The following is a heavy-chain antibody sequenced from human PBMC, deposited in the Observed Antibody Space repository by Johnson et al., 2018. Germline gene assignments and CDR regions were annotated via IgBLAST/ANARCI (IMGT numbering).Heavy chain of an antibody. V-gene: IGHV3-30*18. D-gene: IGHD2-15*01. Sequence: QVQLVQSGGGVVQPGRSLRLSCAASGFTFSLYGFHWVRQAPGKGLEWVALISSDGDYKKYGDSVKGRFTISRDNSQNTLYLQMTGLRPEDTAGYYCPKERDIADGRYYDYMDVGGKGTTVTVSS. CDR1: GFTFSLYG. J-gene: IGHJ6*03. CDR2: ISSDGDYK. CDR3: PKERDIADGRYYDYMDV.